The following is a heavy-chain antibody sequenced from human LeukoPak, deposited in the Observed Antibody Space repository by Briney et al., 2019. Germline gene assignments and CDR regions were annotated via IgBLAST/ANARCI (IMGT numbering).Heavy chain of an antibody. J-gene: IGHJ6*03. CDR3: ANVAKGRYFFYYMDA. V-gene: IGHV1-18*04. CDR2: ISPYPYSGYT. CDR1: GDTTNTYG. Sequence: ASVKVSCKASGDTTNTYGIAWVRQAPGQGLESIGWISPYPYSGYTKYVDALQGRVTMTTDTSTTTSYVGLRSLRSDDTAVYFCANVAKGRYFFYYMDAWGTGTTVTVS.